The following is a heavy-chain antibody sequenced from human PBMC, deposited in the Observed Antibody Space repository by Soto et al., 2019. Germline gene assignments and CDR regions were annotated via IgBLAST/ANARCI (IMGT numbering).Heavy chain of an antibody. V-gene: IGHV3-21*01. J-gene: IGHJ4*02. Sequence: VQLVESGGGLVKPGGSLRLSCAASGLTFSSYSMNWVRQAPGKGLEWVSSISSSSSYIYYADSVKGLFTISRDNAKNSLYRQMNSLRSEDTAVYYCARESGSYFSGLDYWRQGTLVTLSS. D-gene: IGHD1-26*01. CDR2: ISSSSSYI. CDR3: ARESGSYFSGLDY. CDR1: GLTFSSYS.